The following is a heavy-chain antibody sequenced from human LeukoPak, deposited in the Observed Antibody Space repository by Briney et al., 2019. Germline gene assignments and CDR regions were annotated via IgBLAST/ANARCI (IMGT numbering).Heavy chain of an antibody. CDR1: GGSISSSSYY. Sequence: PSETLSLTCTVSGGSISSSSYYWGWIRQPPGKGLEWIGSNYYSGSTYYNPSLKSRVTISVDTSKNQFPLKQSSVTAADTAVYYCARGGGDYGYYFDYWGQGSQVTVSS. CDR3: ARGGGDYGYYFDY. D-gene: IGHD4-17*01. V-gene: IGHV4-39*06. J-gene: IGHJ4*02. CDR2: NYYSGST.